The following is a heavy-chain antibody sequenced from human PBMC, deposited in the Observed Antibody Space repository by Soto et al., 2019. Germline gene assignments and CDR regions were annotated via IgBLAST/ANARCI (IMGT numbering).Heavy chain of an antibody. CDR2: IDYVGGT. V-gene: IGHV4-59*11. CDR3: VRQRGNYFDF. J-gene: IGHJ4*02. D-gene: IGHD3-10*01. CDR1: GDSINSRY. Sequence: LALTCSVSGDSINSRYWGWIRQPPGKGLEWIGYIDYVGGTNYAPSLQSRVTMSVDTSKNQVSLKLRYVTAADTAVYYCVRQRGNYFDFWGQGTLVTVSS.